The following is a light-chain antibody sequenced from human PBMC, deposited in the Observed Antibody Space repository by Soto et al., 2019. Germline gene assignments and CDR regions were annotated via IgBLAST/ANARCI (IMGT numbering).Light chain of an antibody. CDR3: QQYNNWPPYT. V-gene: IGKV3-15*01. J-gene: IGKJ2*01. CDR1: QCVSSN. Sequence: EIVMTQSPATLSVSPGERATLSCRASQCVSSNLAWYQQKPGQAPRLLIYGASTRATGIPARFSCSGSGTEFTLTISSLQSEDFAVYYCQQYNNWPPYTFGQGTKLEIK. CDR2: GAS.